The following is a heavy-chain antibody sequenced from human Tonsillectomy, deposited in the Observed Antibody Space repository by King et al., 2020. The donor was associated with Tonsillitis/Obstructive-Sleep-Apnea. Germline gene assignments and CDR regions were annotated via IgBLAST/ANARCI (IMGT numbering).Heavy chain of an antibody. J-gene: IGHJ6*03. V-gene: IGHV3-48*02. CDR3: ARSPESSTTKYYYYYYMDV. Sequence: SVRGRFTISRDNAKNSLYLQMNSLRDEDTAVYYCARSPESSTTKYYYYYYMDVWGKGTTVTVSS. D-gene: IGHD2-2*01.